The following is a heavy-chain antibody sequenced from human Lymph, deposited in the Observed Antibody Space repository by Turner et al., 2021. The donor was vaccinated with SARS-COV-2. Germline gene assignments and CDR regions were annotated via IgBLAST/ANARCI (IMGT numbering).Heavy chain of an antibody. V-gene: IGHV1-69*10. J-gene: IGHJ6*02. CDR3: ARVVGGFGELGYYYYYGMDV. D-gene: IGHD3-10*01. CDR1: GGTVSSYA. Sequence: QVQLVQSGAEVKKPGSSVKVSCKASGGTVSSYAISWVRQAPGQGLEWMGGIIPLLRIATYAQKFQGRDTITADKPTSTAYMELSSLRSEDTAVFYCARVVGGFGELGYYYYYGMDVWGQGTTVTVSS. CDR2: IIPLLRIA.